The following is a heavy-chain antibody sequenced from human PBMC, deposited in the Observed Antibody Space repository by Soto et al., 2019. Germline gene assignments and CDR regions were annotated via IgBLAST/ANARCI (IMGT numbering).Heavy chain of an antibody. J-gene: IGHJ4*02. D-gene: IGHD5-12*01. CDR1: GFTFSSYG. Sequence: PGGSLRLSCAASGFTFSSYGMHWVRQAPGKGLEWVAVIWYDGSNKYYAESEKGRFTISRDNSKNTLYLQMNSLRAEDTAVYYCAYSGYDFSFDYWGQGTLVTVSS. CDR2: IWYDGSNK. V-gene: IGHV3-33*01. CDR3: AYSGYDFSFDY.